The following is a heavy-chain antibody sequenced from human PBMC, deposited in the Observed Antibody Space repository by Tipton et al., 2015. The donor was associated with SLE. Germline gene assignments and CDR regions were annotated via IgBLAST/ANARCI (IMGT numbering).Heavy chain of an antibody. V-gene: IGHV3-23*03. D-gene: IGHD4-11*01. CDR2: AYTGQTT. J-gene: IGHJ2*01. CDR3: ARTTDWYFDL. Sequence: SLRLSCAASGFTFRTYAMSWVRQAPGKGLEWVSLAYTGQTTKHADSVVGRFTISRDNSKNTVFLQMNSLRDEDTAVYYCARTTDWYFDLWDRGTLVIVSS. CDR1: GFTFRTYA.